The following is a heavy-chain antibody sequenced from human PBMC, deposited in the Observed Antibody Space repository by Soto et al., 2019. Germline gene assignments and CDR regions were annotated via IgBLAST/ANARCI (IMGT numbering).Heavy chain of an antibody. Sequence: GGSLRLSCAASGFTFSSYSMNWVRQAPGKGLEWVSSISSSSSSYIYYADSVKGRFTISRDNAKNSLYLQMNSLRAEDTAVYYCARDLTSSPVFGYWGQGTLVTVSS. CDR2: ISSSSSSYI. CDR1: GFTFSSYS. J-gene: IGHJ4*02. D-gene: IGHD2-2*01. V-gene: IGHV3-21*01. CDR3: ARDLTSSPVFGY.